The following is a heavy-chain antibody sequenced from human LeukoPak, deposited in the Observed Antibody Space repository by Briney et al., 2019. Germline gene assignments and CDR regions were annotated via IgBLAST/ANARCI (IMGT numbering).Heavy chain of an antibody. CDR2: IIPIFGTA. D-gene: IGHD6-19*01. Sequence: ASVKVSCKASGGTFSSYAISWVRQAPGQGLEWMGGIIPIFGTANYAQKFQGRVTMTTDTSTSTAYMELRSLRSGDTAVYYCARAAGSSGWPHWYFDLWGRGTLVTVSS. CDR3: ARAAGSSGWPHWYFDL. CDR1: GGTFSSYA. V-gene: IGHV1-69*05. J-gene: IGHJ2*01.